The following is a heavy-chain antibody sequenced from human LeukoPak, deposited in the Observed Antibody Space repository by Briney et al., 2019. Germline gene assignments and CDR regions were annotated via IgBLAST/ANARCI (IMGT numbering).Heavy chain of an antibody. CDR3: ARGHPEMREDH. CDR1: GDIFSSYA. V-gene: IGHV1-69*04. J-gene: IGHJ4*02. D-gene: IGHD5-24*01. CDR2: IIPMLGTT. Sequence: SVRVSCKASGDIFSSYALSWVRQAPGQGLEWMGRIIPMLGTTSYAQKFQGRVTMTRDTSTSTVYMELSSLRSEDTAVYYCARGHPEMREDHWGQGTLVTVSS.